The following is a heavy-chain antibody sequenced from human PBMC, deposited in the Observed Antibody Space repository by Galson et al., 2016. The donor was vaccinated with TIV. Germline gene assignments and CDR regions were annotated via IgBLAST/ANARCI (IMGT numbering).Heavy chain of an antibody. CDR1: GLIVTSNS. D-gene: IGHD2-21*01. V-gene: IGHV3-66*02. CDR3: ARDRRHCGNECYLRYYYGMDV. J-gene: IGHJ6*02. CDR2: IYDDGST. Sequence: SLRLSCAASGLIVTSNSMTWVRQAPGKGLEWVALIYDDGSTIYADSVKGRFTISRDNSKNMLYLQMTSLRAGDTAFYYCARDRRHCGNECYLRYYYGMDVWGQGTTVTVSS.